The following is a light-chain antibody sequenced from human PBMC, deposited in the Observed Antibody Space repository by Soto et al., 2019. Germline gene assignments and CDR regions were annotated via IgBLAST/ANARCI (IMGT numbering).Light chain of an antibody. CDR1: QSVLYSPDNKNY. Sequence: DIVMTQSPDSLAVSLGERATINCKSSQSVLYSPDNKNYLVWYQQKPGQPPKKLIYWASTRESGVPDRFSGSGSGTDFTLTISSLQAEDVAVYYCQQYYAIPWTFGQGTKVEIK. CDR3: QQYYAIPWT. CDR2: WAS. V-gene: IGKV4-1*01. J-gene: IGKJ1*01.